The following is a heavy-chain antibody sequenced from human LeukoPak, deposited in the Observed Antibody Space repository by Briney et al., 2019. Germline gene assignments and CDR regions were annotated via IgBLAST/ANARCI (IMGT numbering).Heavy chain of an antibody. J-gene: IGHJ3*02. CDR3: ARDLYDAFDI. Sequence: SETLSLTCTVSGGSISSYYWSWIRQPPGKGLEWIGYIYYSGSTNYNPSLKSRVTISVDTSKNQFPLKLSSVTAADTAVYYCARDLYDAFDIWGQGTMVTVSS. CDR2: IYYSGST. V-gene: IGHV4-59*01. CDR1: GGSISSYY.